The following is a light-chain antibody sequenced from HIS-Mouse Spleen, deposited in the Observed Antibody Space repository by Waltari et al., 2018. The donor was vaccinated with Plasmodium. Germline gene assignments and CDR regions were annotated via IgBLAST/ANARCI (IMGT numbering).Light chain of an antibody. CDR1: SSNIRSNT. Sequence: QSVLTQPPSASGTPGQRVTISCSGSSSNIRSNTVHWYQQLPGTAPKLLIYSNNQRPSGVPDRFSGSKSGTSASLAISGLQSEDEADYYCAAWDDSLNGYVFGTGTKVTVL. CDR3: AAWDDSLNGYV. CDR2: SNN. V-gene: IGLV1-44*01. J-gene: IGLJ1*01.